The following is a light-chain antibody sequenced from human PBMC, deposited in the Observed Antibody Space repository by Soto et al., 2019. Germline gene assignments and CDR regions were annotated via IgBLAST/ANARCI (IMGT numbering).Light chain of an antibody. Sequence: DIQMTQSPSSLSASVGDRVTITCRACESISRHLNGYQQKPGKSPNLLIYAASTLQNGGPSRFSGSGSATDFSLTISSLQPEDVATYYCQQSYSTLSISFGQGTRLEIK. CDR2: AAS. CDR1: ESISRH. J-gene: IGKJ5*01. V-gene: IGKV1-39*01. CDR3: QQSYSTLSIS.